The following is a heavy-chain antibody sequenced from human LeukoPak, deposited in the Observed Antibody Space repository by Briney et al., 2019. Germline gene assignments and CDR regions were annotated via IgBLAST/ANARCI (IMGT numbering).Heavy chain of an antibody. D-gene: IGHD3-16*01. CDR1: GFTFSDYY. J-gene: IGHJ1*01. Sequence: GGSLRLSCAASGFTFSDYYMSWIPQAPGKGLEWVSYISSSGSTIYYADSVKGRFTISRDNAKNSLYLQMNSLRAEDTAVYYCASWGLLPRPFQHWGQGTLVTVSS. CDR2: ISSSGSTI. CDR3: ASWGLLPRPFQH. V-gene: IGHV3-11*01.